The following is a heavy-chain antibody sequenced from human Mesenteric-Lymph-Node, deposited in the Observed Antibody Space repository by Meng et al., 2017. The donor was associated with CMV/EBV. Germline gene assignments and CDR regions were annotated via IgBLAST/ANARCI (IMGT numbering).Heavy chain of an antibody. Sequence: GGSLRPSCAASGFTSLTYEMNWVRQAPGKGLEWISYIGSSGDAIYYADSVKGRFTISGDIAKNSLFLQMNSLRAEDTAVYYCARGGFNYFDYWGLGTLVTVSS. CDR2: IGSSGDAI. CDR1: GFTSLTYE. V-gene: IGHV3-48*03. CDR3: ARGGFNYFDY. J-gene: IGHJ4*02.